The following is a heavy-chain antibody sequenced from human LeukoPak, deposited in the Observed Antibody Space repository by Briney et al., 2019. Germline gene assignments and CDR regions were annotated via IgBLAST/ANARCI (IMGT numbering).Heavy chain of an antibody. CDR2: ISPSGDIK. V-gene: IGHV3-23*01. CDR3: AKDDAWLRFGE. Sequence: GGSLRLSCAASGLTFSSYEMHWVRQAPGKGLEWVSGISPSGDIKYYADSVKGRFTISRDNSRNTVYLEVISLTDEDTAVYYCAKDDAWLRFGEWSQGTLVTVSS. CDR1: GLTFSSYE. J-gene: IGHJ4*02. D-gene: IGHD3-10*01.